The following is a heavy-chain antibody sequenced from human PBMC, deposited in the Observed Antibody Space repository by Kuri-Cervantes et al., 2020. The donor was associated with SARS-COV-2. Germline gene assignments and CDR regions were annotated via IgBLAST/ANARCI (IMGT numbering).Heavy chain of an antibody. J-gene: IGHJ4*02. D-gene: IGHD2-21*01. V-gene: IGHV3-30*18. Sequence: LSLTCVASGFNFSTTDMHWVRQAPGKGLEWVAVISHDGKNKKCIASGKGRFTISRDNSQNTLYLHMKSLRSEDTAMYYCAKDRVGVQDFWGQGTPVTVSS. CDR3: AKDRVGVQDF. CDR2: ISHDGKNK. CDR1: GFNFSTTD.